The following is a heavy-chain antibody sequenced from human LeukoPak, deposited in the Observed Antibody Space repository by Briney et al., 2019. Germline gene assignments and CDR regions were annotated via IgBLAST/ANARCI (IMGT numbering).Heavy chain of an antibody. CDR1: GYSFTSYW. CDR3: ARSYYYDSSGYPRDAFDI. V-gene: IGHV5-51*01. CDR2: IYPGDSDT. Sequence: EESLKISCKGSGYSFTSYWIGWVRQMPGKGLEWMGIIYPGDSDTRYSPSFQGQVTISADKSISTAYPQWSSLKASDTAMYYCARSYYYDSSGYPRDAFDIWGQGTMVTVSS. J-gene: IGHJ3*02. D-gene: IGHD3-22*01.